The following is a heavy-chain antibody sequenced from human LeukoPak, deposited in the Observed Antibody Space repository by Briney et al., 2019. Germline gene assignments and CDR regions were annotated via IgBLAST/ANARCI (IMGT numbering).Heavy chain of an antibody. J-gene: IGHJ5*02. V-gene: IGHV4-4*09. CDR1: GGSISSYY. CDR3: ASNKRITIFGVVTENWFDP. Sequence: SETLSLTCTVSGGSISSYYWSWIRQPPGKGLEWIGYIYTSGSTNYNPSLKSRVTISVDTSKNQFSLKLSSVTAADTAVYYCASNKRITIFGVVTENWFDPWGQGTLVTVSS. CDR2: IYTSGST. D-gene: IGHD3-3*01.